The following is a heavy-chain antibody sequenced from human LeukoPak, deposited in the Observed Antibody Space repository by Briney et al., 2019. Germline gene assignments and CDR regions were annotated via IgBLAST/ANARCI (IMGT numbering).Heavy chain of an antibody. D-gene: IGHD6-13*01. J-gene: IGHJ5*02. V-gene: IGHV4-59*01. CDR2: IFYSGST. CDR1: GASISNFY. Sequence: PSETLSLTCTVSGASISNFYWSWIRQPPGKGLEWIGYIFYSGSTNYNPSLKSRVTISVDTSKNQFSLKLSSVTAADTAVYYCARVRIAAAGNWFDPWGQGTLVTVSS. CDR3: ARVRIAAAGNWFDP.